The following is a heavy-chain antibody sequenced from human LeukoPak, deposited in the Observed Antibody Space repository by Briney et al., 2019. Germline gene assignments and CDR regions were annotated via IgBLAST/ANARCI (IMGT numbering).Heavy chain of an antibody. J-gene: IGHJ4*02. CDR2: ISGTGGRT. D-gene: IGHD1-1*01. CDR3: AADRYYWGGGH. CDR1: GFSFFSYG. V-gene: IGHV3-23*01. Sequence: GGSLRLSCATSGFSFFSYGMSWVRQAPGKGLEWVSGISGTGGRTYYADSVKGRFTISRDNSKNTLYLQMNSLRSDDTAIYYCAADRYYWGGGHWGQGTLVTVSS.